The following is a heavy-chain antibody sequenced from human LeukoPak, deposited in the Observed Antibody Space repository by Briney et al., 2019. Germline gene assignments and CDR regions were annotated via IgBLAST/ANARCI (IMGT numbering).Heavy chain of an antibody. CDR3: ARETTVVSFYFDQ. J-gene: IGHJ4*02. CDR1: GYKFTDYY. D-gene: IGHD4-23*01. CDR2: DNTNAEKA. V-gene: IGHV1-2*02. Sequence: GASVKVSGKTSGYKFTDYYIHWVRQAPGQGLEWMGWDNTNAEKATYAQKFQGRVTMTKDTSLSTAYMELTTLRSDDSAVYFCARETTVVSFYFDQWGQGTLLTVSS.